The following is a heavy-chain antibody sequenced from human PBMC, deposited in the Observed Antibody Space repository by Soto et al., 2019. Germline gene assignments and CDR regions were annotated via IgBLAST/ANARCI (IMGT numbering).Heavy chain of an antibody. CDR2: IIPIIGTP. V-gene: IGHV1-69*13. D-gene: IGHD3-10*01. CDR1: GGTFRNHV. J-gene: IGHJ4*02. Sequence: ASVKVSCEASGGTFRNHVFNWVRQAPGQGLEWTGGIIPIIGTPNYAQKFQGRVTITADASTNTVYLEVSSLRSQDTAVYYCARDLEFRDGNISHLDYWGQVTLVTVSS. CDR3: ARDLEFRDGNISHLDY.